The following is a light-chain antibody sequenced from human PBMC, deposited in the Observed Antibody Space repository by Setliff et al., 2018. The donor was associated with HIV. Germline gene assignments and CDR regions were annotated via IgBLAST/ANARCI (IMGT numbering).Light chain of an antibody. V-gene: IGLV2-23*02. CDR3: CSYAHSSTHV. J-gene: IGLJ1*01. CDR2: EVN. Sequence: QSALTQPASVSGSPGQSITISCTGTSNDLGSYNLVSWYQQHPGKAPRLIIYEVNKRPSGVSNRFSGSKSGNTASLTISGLQVEDESDYYCCSYAHSSTHVFGTGTKVTVL. CDR1: SNDLGSYNL.